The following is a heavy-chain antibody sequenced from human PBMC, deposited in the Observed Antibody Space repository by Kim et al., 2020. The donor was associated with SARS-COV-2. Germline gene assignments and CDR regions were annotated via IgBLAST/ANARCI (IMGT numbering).Heavy chain of an antibody. CDR2: DGSNK. CDR3: ARESWVI. V-gene: IGHV3-30-3*01. J-gene: IGHJ4*02. D-gene: IGHD3-22*01. Sequence: DGSNKYYADSVKGRFTISRDNSKNTLYLQMNSLRAEDTAVYYCARESWVIWGQGTLVTVSS.